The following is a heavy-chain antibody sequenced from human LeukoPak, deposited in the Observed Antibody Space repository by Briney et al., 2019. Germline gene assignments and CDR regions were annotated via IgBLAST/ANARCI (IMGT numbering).Heavy chain of an antibody. V-gene: IGHV3-23*01. CDR2: ISGSGGST. CDR1: GFTFSSYA. D-gene: IGHD5-18*01. CDR3: AKDSEGLSWLHRYNWFDP. J-gene: IGHJ5*02. Sequence: PGGSLRLSCAASGFTFSSYAMSWVRQAPGKGLEWVSAISGSGGSTYYADSVKGRFTISRDNSKNTLYLQMNSLRAEDTVVYYCAKDSEGLSWLHRYNWFDPWGQGTLVTVSS.